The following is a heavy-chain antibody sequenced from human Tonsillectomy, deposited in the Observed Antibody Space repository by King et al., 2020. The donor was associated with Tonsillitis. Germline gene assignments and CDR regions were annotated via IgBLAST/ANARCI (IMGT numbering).Heavy chain of an antibody. CDR3: ASPEYGDNDAFDI. Sequence: VQLVESGGGLIRPGGSLRLSCAGSGFTVITNYLSWVRQAPGGGLEWGSIVYSGGPTYYTDSVKGRFTISRDNSKNTLHLQMNSLRVEDTAVYYCASPEYGDNDAFDIWGQGTMVTVSP. D-gene: IGHD4-17*01. CDR1: GFTVITNY. V-gene: IGHV3-53*01. J-gene: IGHJ3*02. CDR2: VYSGGPT.